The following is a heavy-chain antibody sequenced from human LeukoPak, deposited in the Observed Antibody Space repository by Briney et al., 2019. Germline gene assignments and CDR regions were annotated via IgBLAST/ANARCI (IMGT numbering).Heavy chain of an antibody. V-gene: IGHV1-2*02. J-gene: IGHJ4*02. Sequence: ASVKVSCKASGYTFTSYYLHWVREAPGQGLEWMGWINPNNGGTNYAQKFRGRVTMTRDTSISTAYMELSRLRSDDTAVYYCARGYALYSGRYIDFDYWGQGTLVTVSS. CDR3: ARGYALYSGRYIDFDY. D-gene: IGHD1-26*01. CDR2: INPNNGGT. CDR1: GYTFTSYY.